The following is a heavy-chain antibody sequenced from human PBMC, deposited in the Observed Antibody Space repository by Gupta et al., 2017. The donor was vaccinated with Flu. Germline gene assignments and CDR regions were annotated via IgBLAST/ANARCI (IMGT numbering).Heavy chain of an antibody. D-gene: IGHD3-22*01. CDR2: VYYSGST. V-gene: IGHV4-59*08. CDR1: GGSIISYY. J-gene: IGHJ6*03. CDR3: ARSTYYYDYDSGGSYSDYYYMDV. Sequence: QVQLQESVPGLVQPSETLSLPCTVSGGSIISYYWNWIRQPPGKGLEWSGYVYYSGSTNYSPSRKSRVTVSVDTSKNQFSLKLSSVTAADTAVYYCARSTYYYDYDSGGSYSDYYYMDVWGKGTTVTVSS.